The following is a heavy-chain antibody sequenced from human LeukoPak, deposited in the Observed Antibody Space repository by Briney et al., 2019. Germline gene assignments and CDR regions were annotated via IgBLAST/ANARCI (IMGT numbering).Heavy chain of an antibody. CDR1: GFTFSSYG. D-gene: IGHD3-10*01. CDR2: IRYDGSNK. V-gene: IGHV3-30*02. J-gene: IGHJ4*02. Sequence: GGSLRLSCAASGFTFSSYGMHWVRQAPGKGLEWVAFIRYDGSNKYYADSVKGRFTISRDNSKNTLYLQMNSLRAEDTAVYYCAKDSRIYYYGSGSYLNWGQGTLVTVSS. CDR3: AKDSRIYYYGSGSYLN.